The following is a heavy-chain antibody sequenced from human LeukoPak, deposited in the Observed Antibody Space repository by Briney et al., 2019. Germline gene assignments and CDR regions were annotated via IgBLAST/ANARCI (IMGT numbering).Heavy chain of an antibody. J-gene: IGHJ4*02. CDR1: GGSFSGYY. CDR2: INHSGST. CDR3: ARLIVVVPAAIRYFDY. D-gene: IGHD2-2*01. Sequence: PSETLSLTCAVYGGSFSGYYWSWTRQPPGKGLEWIGEINHSGSTNYNPSLESRVTISVDTSKNQFSLKLSSVTAADTAVYYCARLIVVVPAAIRYFDYWGQGTLVTVSS. V-gene: IGHV4-34*01.